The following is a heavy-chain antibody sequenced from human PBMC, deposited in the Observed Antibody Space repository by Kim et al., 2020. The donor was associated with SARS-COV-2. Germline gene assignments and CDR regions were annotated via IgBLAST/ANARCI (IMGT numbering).Heavy chain of an antibody. Sequence: GGSLRLSCAASGFTVSRHVMHWVRQAPGKGLEWVSVLWNGGRTNYYAASVKRLSTTCSDTTNTPHHLQMNSLRADTTAVYYSTEAASEISTGDYSYFDY. CDR2: LWNGGRTN. V-gene: IGHV3-33*06. D-gene: IGHD3-9*01. CDR1: GFTVSRHV. CDR3: TEAASEISTGDYSYFDY. J-gene: IGHJ4*01.